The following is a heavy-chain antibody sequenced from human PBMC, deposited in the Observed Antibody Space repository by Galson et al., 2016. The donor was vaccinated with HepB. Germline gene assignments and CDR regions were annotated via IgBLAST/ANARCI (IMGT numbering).Heavy chain of an antibody. J-gene: IGHJ5*02. CDR2: IKLDGREK. CDR3: ARFWHTTKKFDP. V-gene: IGHV3-7*01. D-gene: IGHD1-14*01. CDR1: GFTFSSFW. Sequence: SLRLSCAASGFTFSSFWMSWVRQAPGKGLELVANIKLDGREKYYVDSVKGRFTISRDNAKNSVYLQMNRLGAEDTAVYYCARFWHTTKKFDPWGQGTLVTVSS.